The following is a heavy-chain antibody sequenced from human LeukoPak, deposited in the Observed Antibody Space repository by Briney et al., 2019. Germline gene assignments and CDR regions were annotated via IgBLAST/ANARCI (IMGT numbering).Heavy chain of an antibody. CDR1: GFTSDIYA. J-gene: IGHJ4*02. Sequence: GGSLRLSCAASGFTSDIYAVSWVRQAPGKGLEWVSAFSGGGDSYYADSVKGRFTISRDNSKKILYLQMNSLRAEDTAVYYCGKEVGRHFDQKYGGQEPRVTVPS. D-gene: IGHD1-14*01. V-gene: IGHV3-23*01. CDR3: GKEVGRHFDQKY. CDR2: FSGGGDS.